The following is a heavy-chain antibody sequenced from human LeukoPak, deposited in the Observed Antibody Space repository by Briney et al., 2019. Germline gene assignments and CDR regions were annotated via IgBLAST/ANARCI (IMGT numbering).Heavy chain of an antibody. CDR3: ATYYCSTTSCYPYFFDY. V-gene: IGHV1-18*01. CDR2: INPDNGNT. Sequence: ASVTVSCKASGYPFTMYGISWVRHAPGQGLEWMGWINPDNGNTKYAQKFQGRVTMTTDTSTSTAHMELRSLRSDDTAVSYCATYYCSTTSCYPYFFDYWGQGTLVTVSS. D-gene: IGHD2-2*01. J-gene: IGHJ4*02. CDR1: GYPFTMYG.